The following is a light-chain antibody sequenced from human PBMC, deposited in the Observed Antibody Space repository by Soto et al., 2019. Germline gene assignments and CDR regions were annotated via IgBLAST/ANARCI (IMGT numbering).Light chain of an antibody. Sequence: QSVLTQPPSVSSAPGQKVTISCSGSSSNSGDDYVSWYQQFPGKAPRLLIYDDDKRPSGIPDRFSGSKSGTAATLEITGLQTGDEADYYCGTWDSSLSGGVFGGGTKVTVL. CDR1: SSNSGDDY. V-gene: IGLV1-51*01. CDR2: DDD. CDR3: GTWDSSLSGGV. J-gene: IGLJ3*02.